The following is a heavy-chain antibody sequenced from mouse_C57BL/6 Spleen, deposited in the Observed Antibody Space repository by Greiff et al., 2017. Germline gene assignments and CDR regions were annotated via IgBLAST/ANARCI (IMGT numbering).Heavy chain of an antibody. CDR2: IHPNSGST. CDR3: ARRFITTVVAPLGD. V-gene: IGHV1-64*01. Sequence: QVQLQQPGAELVKPGASVKLSCKASGYTFTSYWMHWVKQRPGQGLEWIGMIHPNSGSTNYNEKFKSKATLTVDKSSCTAYILLSSLTSEDSAVYYCARRFITTVVAPLGDWGQGTSVTVSS. D-gene: IGHD1-1*01. CDR1: GYTFTSYW. J-gene: IGHJ4*01.